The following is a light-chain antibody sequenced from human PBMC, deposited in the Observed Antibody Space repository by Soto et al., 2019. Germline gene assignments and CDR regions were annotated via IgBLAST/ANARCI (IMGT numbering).Light chain of an antibody. CDR2: RNH. J-gene: IGLJ2*01. CDR3: AAWADSLRAVV. Sequence: QSVLTQSPSASGTPGQRVTISCSGSRSNIGTYAVNWYQQLPGAAPTLLIFRNHQRPSGVPDRFSGSNGPSASLAISGPQSEDEADYYCAAWADSLRAVVFGGGTKLTVL. V-gene: IGLV1-44*01. CDR1: RSNIGTYA.